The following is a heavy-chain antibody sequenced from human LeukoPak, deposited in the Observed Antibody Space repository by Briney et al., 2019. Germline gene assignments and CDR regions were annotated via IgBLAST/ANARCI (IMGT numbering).Heavy chain of an antibody. CDR2: ISAYSGNT. J-gene: IGHJ5*02. Sequence: ASVKVSCKASGYTFTTYGVSWVRQAPGQGLEWMGWISAYSGNTNYAQKLQGRVTMTTDTSTSTAYMELRSLRSDDTAVYYCARSLYYDFWSGYYQGENWFDPWGQGTLVTVSS. CDR3: ARSLYYDFWSGYYQGENWFDP. D-gene: IGHD3-3*01. CDR1: GYTFTTYG. V-gene: IGHV1-18*01.